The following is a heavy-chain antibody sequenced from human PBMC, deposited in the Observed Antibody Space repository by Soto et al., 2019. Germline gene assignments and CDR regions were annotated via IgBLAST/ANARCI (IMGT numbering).Heavy chain of an antibody. Sequence: ASVKVSCKAAAYTFTSYDINWVRQAPGQRLEWMGWINADNSDTTYSQKFQGRVTITTDTSASTAYMELRSLRSDDTAVYYCARGLLDFDWLLYYFDYWGQGTLVTVSS. J-gene: IGHJ4*02. D-gene: IGHD3-9*01. CDR3: ARGLLDFDWLLYYFDY. CDR2: INADNSDT. V-gene: IGHV1-3*01. CDR1: AYTFTSYD.